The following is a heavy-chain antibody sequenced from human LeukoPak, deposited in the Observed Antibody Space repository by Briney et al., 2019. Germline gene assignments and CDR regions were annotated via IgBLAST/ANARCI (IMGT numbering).Heavy chain of an antibody. CDR3: ARENYDILTGRLYAMDV. CDR1: GFIFSSYE. V-gene: IGHV3-48*03. CDR2: ISSSGSTI. Sequence: PGGSLRLSCAASGFIFSSYEMNWVRQAPGKGLEWVSYISSSGSTIYYADSVKGRFTISRDNAKNSLYLQMNSLRAEDTAVYYCARENYDILTGRLYAMDVWGQGTTVTVSS. D-gene: IGHD3-9*01. J-gene: IGHJ6*02.